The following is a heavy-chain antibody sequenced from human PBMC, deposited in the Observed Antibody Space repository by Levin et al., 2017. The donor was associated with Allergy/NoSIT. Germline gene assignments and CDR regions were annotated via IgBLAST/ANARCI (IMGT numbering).Heavy chain of an antibody. CDR1: GYTFTSYG. Sequence: ASVKVSCKASGYTFTSYGISWVRQAPGQGLEWMGWISAYNGNTNYAQKLQGRVTMTTDTSTSTAYMELRSLRSDDTAVYYCARDLDSGLSDKTFGVVFQPPHGNMDVWGQGTTVTVSS. V-gene: IGHV1-18*01. CDR2: ISAYNGNT. CDR3: ARDLDSGLSDKTFGVVFQPPHGNMDV. D-gene: IGHD3-3*01. J-gene: IGHJ6*02.